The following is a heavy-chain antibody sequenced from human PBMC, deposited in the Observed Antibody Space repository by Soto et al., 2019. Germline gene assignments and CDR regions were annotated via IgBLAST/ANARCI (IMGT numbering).Heavy chain of an antibody. V-gene: IGHV4-59*01. CDR2: IYYSGST. Sequence: SETLSLTCTVSGGSISSYYWSWIRQPPGKGLEWIGYIYYSGSTNYNPSLKSRVTISVDTSKNQFSLKLSSVTAADTAVYYCARSLYGSGSYYVYYYYYGLAVWGQGTTVTVSS. CDR3: ARSLYGSGSYYVYYYYYGLAV. D-gene: IGHD3-10*01. CDR1: GGSISSYY. J-gene: IGHJ6*02.